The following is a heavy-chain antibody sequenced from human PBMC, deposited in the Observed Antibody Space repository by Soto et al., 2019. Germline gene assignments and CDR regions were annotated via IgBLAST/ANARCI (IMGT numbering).Heavy chain of an antibody. CDR1: GYTFTSYG. CDR3: ARDPGITGTILGYYYYYGMDV. Sequence: ASVKVSCKASGYTFTSYGISWVRQAPGQGLEWMGWISAYNGNTNYAQKLQGRVTMTTDTSTSTAYMELRGLRSDDTAVYYCARDPGITGTILGYYYYYGMDVWGQGTTVTVSS. J-gene: IGHJ6*02. CDR2: ISAYNGNT. D-gene: IGHD1-7*01. V-gene: IGHV1-18*01.